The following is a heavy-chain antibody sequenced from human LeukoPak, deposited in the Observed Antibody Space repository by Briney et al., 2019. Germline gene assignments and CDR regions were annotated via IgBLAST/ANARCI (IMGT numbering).Heavy chain of an antibody. Sequence: GGSLRLSCAASGFTVNDNQMNWVRQAPGKGPEWVSVIYSGGGTFYADSVKGRFTISRDNSKNTLHLQMNSLRPEDTAVYYCESWVPPFDYWGQGILVTVSS. J-gene: IGHJ4*02. CDR3: ESWVPPFDY. CDR2: IYSGGGT. CDR1: GFTVNDNQ. D-gene: IGHD1-1*01. V-gene: IGHV3-66*01.